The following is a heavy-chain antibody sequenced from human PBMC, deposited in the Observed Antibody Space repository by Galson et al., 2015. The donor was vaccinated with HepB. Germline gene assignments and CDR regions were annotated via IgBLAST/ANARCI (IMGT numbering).Heavy chain of an antibody. CDR1: GSTFSSYD. J-gene: IGHJ6*03. V-gene: IGHV3-13*01. CDR3: ARAVRYCSSTSCHNYYYYMDV. D-gene: IGHD2-2*02. CDR2: IGTAGDT. Sequence: SLRLSCAASGSTFSSYDMHWVRQATGKGLEWVSAIGTAGDTYYPGSVKGRFTISRENAKNSLYLQMNSLRAGDTAVYYCARAVRYCSSTSCHNYYYYMDVWGKGTTVTVSS.